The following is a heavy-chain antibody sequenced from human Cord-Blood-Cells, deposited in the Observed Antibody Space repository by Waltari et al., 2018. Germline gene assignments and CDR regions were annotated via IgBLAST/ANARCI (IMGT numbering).Heavy chain of an antibody. J-gene: IGHJ4*02. CDR2: FDPEDGET. V-gene: IGHV1-24*01. CDR1: GYTLTELS. CDR3: ATGRWELDY. D-gene: IGHD1-26*01. Sequence: QVQLVQSGAEVKKPGASAKVYCKVSGYTLTELSMHWVRQAPGKGLEWMGGFDPEDGETIYAQKFQGRVTVTEDTSTDTAYMELSSLRSEDTAVYYCATGRWELDYWGQGTLVTVSS.